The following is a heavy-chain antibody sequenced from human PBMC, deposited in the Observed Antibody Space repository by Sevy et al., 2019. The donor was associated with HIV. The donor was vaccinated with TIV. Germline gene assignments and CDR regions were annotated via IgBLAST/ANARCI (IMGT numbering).Heavy chain of an antibody. J-gene: IGHJ6*02. Sequence: GGSLRLSCAASGFTFSSYWMHWVRQAPGKGLVWVSRINSDGSSTSYADSVKGRFTISRDNAKNTLYLQMKSLRAEDTAVDYCARDFPPLLWFGESPTAYYGMDVWGQGTTVTVSS. V-gene: IGHV3-74*01. CDR1: GFTFSSYW. D-gene: IGHD3-10*01. CDR3: ARDFPPLLWFGESPTAYYGMDV. CDR2: INSDGSST.